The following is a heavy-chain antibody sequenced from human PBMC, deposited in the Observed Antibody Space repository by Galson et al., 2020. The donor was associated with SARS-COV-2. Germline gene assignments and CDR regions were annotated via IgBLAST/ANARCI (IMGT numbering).Heavy chain of an antibody. Sequence: GGSLRLSCAAYGFAFSSYTMNWVRQAPGKGLEWVASLDTSSTYIYHADSLKGRFTISRDNAENSVYLQMNSLRAEDTAVYYCARSPPASTSGTSIYFDYWGQGTQVTVSS. CDR3: ARSPPASTSGTSIYFDY. V-gene: IGHV3-21*01. D-gene: IGHD3-10*01. J-gene: IGHJ4*02. CDR1: GFAFSSYT. CDR2: LDTSSTYI.